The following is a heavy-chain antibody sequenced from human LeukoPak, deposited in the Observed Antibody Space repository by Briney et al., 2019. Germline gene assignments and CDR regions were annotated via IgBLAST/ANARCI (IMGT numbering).Heavy chain of an antibody. V-gene: IGHV1-69*04. D-gene: IGHD5-24*01. CDR2: IISIVGIA. Sequence: GSSVKVSCKAPGCTFSSYTISWVRQAPGQGLEWMGRIISIVGIANYAQKFQGRVTITADKSTSTAYMELSSLRSEDTAVYYCARDLDMAAYFDYWGQGTLVTVS. CDR1: GCTFSSYT. J-gene: IGHJ4*02. CDR3: ARDLDMAAYFDY.